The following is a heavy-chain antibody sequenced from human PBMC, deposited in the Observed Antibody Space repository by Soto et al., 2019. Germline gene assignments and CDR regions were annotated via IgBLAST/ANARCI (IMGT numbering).Heavy chain of an antibody. J-gene: IGHJ4*02. V-gene: IGHV2-5*02. CDR2: IYWDDDK. D-gene: IGHD3-10*01. CDR3: AHHPYYGLGTYSFDY. Sequence: QITLKESGPTLVKPTQTLTLTCTFSGFSLSTSGVGVGWIRQPPGKALEWLAVIYWDDDKRSSSSLKSRLTIIKDTSNNQVALTMTNMDPVDTATYYCAHHPYYGLGTYSFDYWGQGILVTVSS. CDR1: GFSLSTSGVG.